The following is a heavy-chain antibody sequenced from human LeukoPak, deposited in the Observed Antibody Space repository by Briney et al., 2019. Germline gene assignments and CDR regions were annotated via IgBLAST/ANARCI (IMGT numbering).Heavy chain of an antibody. Sequence: GGSLRLSCAASGFTFSSYAMSWVRQAPGKGLEWVSGMTGSGGNTYYADSVKGRFTISRDNSKNTLYLQMSSLRAEDTAIYYCAKDTSTRWYSSTPLPGDYWGQGTLVTVSS. CDR3: AKDTSTRWYSSTPLPGDY. CDR2: MTGSGGNT. V-gene: IGHV3-23*01. CDR1: GFTFSSYA. D-gene: IGHD6-13*01. J-gene: IGHJ4*02.